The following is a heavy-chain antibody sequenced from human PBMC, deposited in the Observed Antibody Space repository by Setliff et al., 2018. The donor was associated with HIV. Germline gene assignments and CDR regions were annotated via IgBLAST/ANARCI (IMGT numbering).Heavy chain of an antibody. CDR3: ARAVGGSNYFDYSGYQDF. D-gene: IGHD3-22*01. Sequence: ASVKVSCKTSGYPFDSYGISWVRQAPGQGLEWMGWISAYIGDTKYAQRFQGRVTMTTDPSTPTAYMELRNLKSEDTAVYYCARAVGGSNYFDYSGYQDFWGQGTRVTVSS. CDR2: ISAYIGDT. J-gene: IGHJ4*02. CDR1: GYPFDSYG. V-gene: IGHV1-18*01.